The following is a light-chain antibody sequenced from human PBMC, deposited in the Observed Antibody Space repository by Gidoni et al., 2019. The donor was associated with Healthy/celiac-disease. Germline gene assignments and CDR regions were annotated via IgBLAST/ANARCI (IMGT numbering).Light chain of an antibody. CDR1: KLGDKY. CDR2: QDS. Sequence: SYELTQPHSVSVSPGQTASITCSGAKLGDKYACWYPQKPGQSPVLVIYQDSKRPSGIPERFSGSNSGNTATLTISGTQAMDEADYYCQAWDSSTVVFGGGTKLTVL. J-gene: IGLJ2*01. CDR3: QAWDSSTVV. V-gene: IGLV3-1*01.